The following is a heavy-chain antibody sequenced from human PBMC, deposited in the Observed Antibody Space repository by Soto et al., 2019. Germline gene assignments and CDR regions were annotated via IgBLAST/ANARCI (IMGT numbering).Heavy chain of an antibody. V-gene: IGHV1-3*04. CDR2: IGTDSGNT. Sequence: ASVKVSCKPSGYSFSSYNLHWVRQAPGQGLERMGWIGTDSGNTQYPQKFQGRVTISRDTSATTVYMELSSLKSEDTAVYYCARESIFSGTYYVEYWGQGTLVTVPQ. CDR1: GYSFSSYN. CDR3: ARESIFSGTYYVEY. J-gene: IGHJ4*02. D-gene: IGHD1-26*01.